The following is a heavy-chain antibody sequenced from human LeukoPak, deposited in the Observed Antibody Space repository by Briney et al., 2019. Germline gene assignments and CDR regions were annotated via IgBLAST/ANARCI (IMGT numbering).Heavy chain of an antibody. J-gene: IGHJ5*02. CDR2: ITTSDGNT. V-gene: IGHV3-23*01. CDR1: GFTFSSYT. CDR3: AKDGGLWVSAHWGDT. D-gene: IGHD7-27*01. Sequence: GGSLRLSCAASGFTFSSYTMSWVRQAPGKGLEWVSTITTSDGNTYYADSVKGRFTVSRDNSKNTLFLQMNSLRAEDTAVYYCAKDGGLWVSAHWGDTWGRGTLVTVSS.